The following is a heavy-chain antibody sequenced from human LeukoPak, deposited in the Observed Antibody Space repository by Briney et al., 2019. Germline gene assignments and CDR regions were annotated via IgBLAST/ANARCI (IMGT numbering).Heavy chain of an antibody. CDR1: GFTFDDYA. CDR3: AKDQLRFGDLDAFDI. V-gene: IGHV3-9*01. Sequence: GGSLRLSCAASGFTFDDYAMHWVRQAPGKGLEWVSGISWNSGSIGYADSVKGRFTISRDNAKNSLYLQMNSLRAEDTALYYCAKDQLRFGDLDAFDIWGQGTMVTVSS. D-gene: IGHD5-12*01. CDR2: ISWNSGSI. J-gene: IGHJ3*02.